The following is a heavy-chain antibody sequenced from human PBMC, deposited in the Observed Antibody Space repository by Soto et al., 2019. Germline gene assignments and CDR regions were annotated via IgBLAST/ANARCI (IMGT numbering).Heavy chain of an antibody. CDR2: ISSSTGYT. CDR3: ARDRGCSGGSCYSKGMDV. J-gene: IGHJ6*02. CDR1: GFTFSSYS. V-gene: IGHV3-21*02. D-gene: IGHD2-15*01. Sequence: EVQLVESGGGLVKPGGSLRLSCAASGFTFSSYSMNWVRQAPGKGLEWVSYISSSTGYTYYADSVKGRFTISRDNAKNSLYLQMNSLRAEDMAVYYCARDRGCSGGSCYSKGMDVWGQGTTVTVSS.